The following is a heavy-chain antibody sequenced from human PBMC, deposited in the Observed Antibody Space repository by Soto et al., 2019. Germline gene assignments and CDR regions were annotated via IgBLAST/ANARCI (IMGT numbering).Heavy chain of an antibody. D-gene: IGHD2-2*01. V-gene: IGHV3-23*01. J-gene: IGHJ4*02. CDR3: AKCSDIVVVPAAIWADY. Sequence: GGSLRLSCAASGFTFSSYAMSWVRQAPGKGLEWVSAISGSGGSTYYADSVKGRFTISRDNSKNTLYLQMNGLRAEDTAVYYCAKCSDIVVVPAAIWADYWGQGTLVTVSS. CDR1: GFTFSSYA. CDR2: ISGSGGST.